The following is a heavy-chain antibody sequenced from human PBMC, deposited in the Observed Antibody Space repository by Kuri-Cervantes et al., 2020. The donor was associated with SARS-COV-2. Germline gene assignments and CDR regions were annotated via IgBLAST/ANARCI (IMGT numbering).Heavy chain of an antibody. Sequence: GESLKISCAASGFTSSSYAMSWVRQAPGKGLEWVSAISGSGGSTYYADSVKGRFTISRDNSKNTLYLQMNSLRAEDTAVYYCASLLSGGGAHLYYFYMDAWGKGTSVTVSS. D-gene: IGHD3-16*01. CDR2: ISGSGGST. CDR3: ASLLSGGGAHLYYFYMDA. V-gene: IGHV3-23*01. J-gene: IGHJ6*03. CDR1: GFTSSSYA.